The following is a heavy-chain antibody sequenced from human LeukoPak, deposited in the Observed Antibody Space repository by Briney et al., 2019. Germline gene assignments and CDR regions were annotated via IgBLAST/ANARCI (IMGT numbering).Heavy chain of an antibody. CDR1: GGTFSGYY. Sequence: SETLSLTCAVYGGTFSGYYWSWIRQPPGKGPEWIGEINHSGSTNYNPSLKSRVTISVDTSKNQFSLKLSSVTAADTAVYYCARGRSGYCSSTSCYTWFDPWGQGTLVTVSS. CDR3: ARGRSGYCSSTSCYTWFDP. CDR2: INHSGST. D-gene: IGHD2-2*02. J-gene: IGHJ5*02. V-gene: IGHV4-34*01.